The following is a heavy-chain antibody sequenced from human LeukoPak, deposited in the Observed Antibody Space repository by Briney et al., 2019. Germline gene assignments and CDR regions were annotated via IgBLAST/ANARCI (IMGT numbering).Heavy chain of an antibody. Sequence: PGRSLRLSCAASGFTFSSYAMHWVRQAPGKGLEWVAVISYDGSNKYYADSVKGRFTISRDNSKNTLYLQMNSLRAEDTAVYYCARDFIIGYSSGWYGSHFDYWGQGTLVTASS. V-gene: IGHV3-30-3*01. CDR2: ISYDGSNK. J-gene: IGHJ4*02. CDR1: GFTFSSYA. CDR3: ARDFIIGYSSGWYGSHFDY. D-gene: IGHD6-19*01.